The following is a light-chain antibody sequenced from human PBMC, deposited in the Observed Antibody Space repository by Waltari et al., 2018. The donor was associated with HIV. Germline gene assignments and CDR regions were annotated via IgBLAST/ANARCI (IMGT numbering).Light chain of an antibody. J-gene: IGLJ3*02. CDR2: GNN. CDR1: SSNIGAHYD. V-gene: IGLV1-40*01. Sequence: QSVLTQPPSVSAAPGQRVTISCTGSSSNIGAHYDVHWYQQLPGTAPKLLIYGNNNRPSGVPDRCSGSKSGTSASLAITGLQAEDEADYYCQSYDSSLSGSGVFGGGTKLTVL. CDR3: QSYDSSLSGSGV.